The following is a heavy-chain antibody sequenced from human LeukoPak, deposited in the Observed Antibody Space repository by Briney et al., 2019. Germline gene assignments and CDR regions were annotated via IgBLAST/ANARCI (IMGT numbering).Heavy chain of an antibody. Sequence: GGSLRLSCAASGFTFSSYAMRWVRQAPGKGLEWVAVISYDGSNKYYADSVKGRFTISRDNSKNTLYLQMNSLRAEDTAVYYCNRRLGRYYYGMDVWGKGTTVTVSS. CDR2: ISYDGSNK. D-gene: IGHD3-9*01. V-gene: IGHV3-30*04. CDR3: NRRLGRYYYGMDV. J-gene: IGHJ6*04. CDR1: GFTFSSYA.